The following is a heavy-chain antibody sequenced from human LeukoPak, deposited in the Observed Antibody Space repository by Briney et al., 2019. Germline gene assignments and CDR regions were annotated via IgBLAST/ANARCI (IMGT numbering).Heavy chain of an antibody. CDR1: GFTFSSYA. Sequence: GGSLRLSCAASGFTFSSYAMSWVRQAPGKGLEWVSAISGSGGSTYYADSVKGRFTISRDNSKNTLYLQMNSLRAEDTAVYYCAKDLVLWFEELSPSRGYGMDVWGQGTTVTVSS. CDR3: AKDLVLWFEELSPSRGYGMDV. D-gene: IGHD3-10*01. CDR2: ISGSGGST. J-gene: IGHJ6*02. V-gene: IGHV3-23*01.